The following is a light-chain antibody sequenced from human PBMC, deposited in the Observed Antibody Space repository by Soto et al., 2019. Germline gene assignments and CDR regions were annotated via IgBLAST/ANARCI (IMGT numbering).Light chain of an antibody. CDR1: QSISSY. J-gene: IGKJ4*01. CDR3: QQSYSTPPT. V-gene: IGKV1-39*01. CDR2: AAS. Sequence: DIQMTQTQSSLSASVGDRVTITCRASQSISSYLNWYQQKPGKAPKLLIYAASSLQSGVPSRFSGSGSGTDFTLTISSLQPEDFATYYCQQSYSTPPTFGGGTKV.